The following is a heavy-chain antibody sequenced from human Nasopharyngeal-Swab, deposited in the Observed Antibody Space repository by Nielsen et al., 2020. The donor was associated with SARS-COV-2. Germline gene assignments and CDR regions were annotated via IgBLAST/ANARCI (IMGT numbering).Heavy chain of an antibody. J-gene: IGHJ4*02. CDR1: GYTFTGDY. CDR2: INPNSGGT. V-gene: IGHV1-2*06. D-gene: IGHD3-22*01. Sequence: ASVKVSCKASGYTFTGDYMHWVRQAPGKGLEWMGRINPNSGGTNNAQKFQGSVTMTRDTSISTAYMELSRLRSDDTAVYYCARDNFYCDVWGQGTLVTVSS. CDR3: ARDNFYCDV.